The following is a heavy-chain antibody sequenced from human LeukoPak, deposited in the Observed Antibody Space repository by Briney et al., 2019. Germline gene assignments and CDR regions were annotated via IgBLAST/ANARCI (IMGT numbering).Heavy chain of an antibody. CDR1: GFTFSGYS. J-gene: IGHJ5*02. V-gene: IGHV3-21*01. CDR2: ISNSSSYI. D-gene: IGHD4-17*01. Sequence: GGSLRLSCAASGFTFSGYSMNWVRQAPGEGLEWVSSISNSSSYIYYADSEKGRFTISRDNAKNSLYLQMNSLRAEDTAVYYCARDFAGDDYGDYIGWFDPWGQGTLVTVSS. CDR3: ARDFAGDDYGDYIGWFDP.